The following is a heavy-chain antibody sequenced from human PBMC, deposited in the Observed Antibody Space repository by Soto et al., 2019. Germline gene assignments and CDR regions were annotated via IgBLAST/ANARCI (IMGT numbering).Heavy chain of an antibody. J-gene: IGHJ4*02. CDR2: IIPIFGTA. Sequence: GASVKVSCKASGDTFTSYGISWVRQAPGQGLEWMGGIIPIFGTANYAQKFQGRVTITADESTSTAYMELSSLRSEDTAVYYCARGSSWYFDYWGQGTLVTVSS. CDR3: ARGSSWYFDY. D-gene: IGHD6-13*01. V-gene: IGHV1-69*13. CDR1: GDTFTSYG.